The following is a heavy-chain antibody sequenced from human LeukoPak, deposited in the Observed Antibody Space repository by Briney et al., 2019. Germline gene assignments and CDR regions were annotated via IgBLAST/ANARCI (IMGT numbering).Heavy chain of an antibody. D-gene: IGHD1-26*01. J-gene: IGHJ4*02. CDR1: GYTLTELS. V-gene: IGHV1-24*01. CDR2: FDPEDGET. CDR3: ATRGRSGIVGAFDY. Sequence: GASVKVSCKVSGYTLTELSMHWVRPAPGKGLEWMGGFDPEDGETIYAQKFQGRVTMTEDTSTDTAYMELSSLRSEDTAVYYCATRGRSGIVGAFDYWGQGTLVTVSS.